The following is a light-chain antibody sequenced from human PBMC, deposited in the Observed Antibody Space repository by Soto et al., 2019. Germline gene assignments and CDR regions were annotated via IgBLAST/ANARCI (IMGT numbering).Light chain of an antibody. CDR3: SSYAGRYTHV. Sequence: QSLLSQPRSVSVSPGQSDCISCTGTSSHVGTYTYFSWDHQHPGNSLKLRIYDVIQRPSGVPYLFSSSMTGTTPALTISGLQAAEEADYYCSSYAGRYTHVFGTGTKVTVL. CDR1: SSHVGTYTY. J-gene: IGLJ1*01. V-gene: IGLV2-11*01. CDR2: DVI.